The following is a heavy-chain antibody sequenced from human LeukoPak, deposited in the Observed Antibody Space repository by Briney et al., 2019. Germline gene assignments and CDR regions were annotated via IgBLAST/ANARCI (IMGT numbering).Heavy chain of an antibody. V-gene: IGHV3-15*01. Sequence: GGSLRLSCVASGLTFRNASMSWVRQAPGKGLGWDGRIKSKTDGGTTDYAAPVKGRFIISRDDSKNIVYLQINSLTTEDTAVYFCARRDTTMVRVDYWGQGTLVTVSS. D-gene: IGHD5-18*01. CDR3: ARRDTTMVRVDY. CDR2: IKSKTDGGTT. J-gene: IGHJ4*02. CDR1: GLTFRNAS.